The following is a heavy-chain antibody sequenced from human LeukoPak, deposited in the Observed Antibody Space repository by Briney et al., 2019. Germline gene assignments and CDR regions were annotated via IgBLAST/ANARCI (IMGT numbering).Heavy chain of an antibody. CDR3: ARSAAGVVRFFDY. CDR1: GGSISSGDYY. CDR2: IYYSGST. V-gene: IGHV4-31*03. D-gene: IGHD4-23*01. J-gene: IGHJ4*02. Sequence: PSETLSLTCTVSGGSISSGDYYWSWIRQHPGKGLEWIGYIYYSGSTYYNPSLKSRITISLDTSKNQFSLRLSSVTAADTAVYYCARSAAGVVRFFDYRGQGTLVTVSS.